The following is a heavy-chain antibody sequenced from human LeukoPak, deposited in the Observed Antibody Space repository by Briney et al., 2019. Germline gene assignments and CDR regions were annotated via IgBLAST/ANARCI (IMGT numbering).Heavy chain of an antibody. CDR1: GGSFTSNS. Sequence: EASVTVSCKASGGSFTSNSINWVRQAPGQGLEWMGGIIPVFGTANYAQKFQGRVTITADDSSTTAYLDLTSLRSEDTAIYYCARRRTRSFWQRGYSYVATAPPPGGDVFDIWGQGTMVTVSS. V-gene: IGHV1-69*13. CDR3: ARRRTRSFWQRGYSYVATAPPPGGDVFDI. CDR2: IIPVFGTA. D-gene: IGHD5-18*01. J-gene: IGHJ3*02.